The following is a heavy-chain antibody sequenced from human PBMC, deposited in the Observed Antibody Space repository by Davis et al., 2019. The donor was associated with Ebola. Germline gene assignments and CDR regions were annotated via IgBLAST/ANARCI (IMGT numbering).Heavy chain of an antibody. CDR1: GFTFSSYS. J-gene: IGHJ6*02. Sequence: HTGGSLRLSCAASGFTFSSYSMNWVRQAPGKGLEWVSRIHSDGTSTIYTDSVKGRFTISRDNAKNTLYLQMNSLRAEDTAVYYCARDRYYTIDVWGQGTTVTVSS. V-gene: IGHV3-74*01. D-gene: IGHD3-10*01. CDR2: IHSDGTST. CDR3: ARDRYYTIDV.